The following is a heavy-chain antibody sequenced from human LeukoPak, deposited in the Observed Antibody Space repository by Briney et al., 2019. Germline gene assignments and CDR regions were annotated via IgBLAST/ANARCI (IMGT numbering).Heavy chain of an antibody. V-gene: IGHV1-8*01. CDR3: ARGLSSGWYSDY. D-gene: IGHD6-19*01. CDR1: GYTFTSYD. J-gene: IGHJ4*02. CDR2: MNPNSGNT. Sequence: GASVKVSCKASGYTFTSYDINWVRQATGQGLEWMGWMNPNSGNTGYAQKFQGRVTMTRNTYISTAYMELRSAKSEDTAVYYCARGLSSGWYSDYWGQGTLVTVSS.